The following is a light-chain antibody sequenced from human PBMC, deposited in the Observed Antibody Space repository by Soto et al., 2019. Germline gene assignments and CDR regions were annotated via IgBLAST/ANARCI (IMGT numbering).Light chain of an antibody. J-gene: IGKJ4*01. CDR1: QRISYC. Sequence: DIQMTRSPSTLSASVGDRVTITCRASQRISYCLAWYQQKPGEAPKLLIYDASSLESGVPSRFSGSGYGTEFTLTISSLQPDDFATYYCQQYYSFRLTFGGGTQVEIK. CDR2: DAS. V-gene: IGKV1-5*01. CDR3: QQYYSFRLT.